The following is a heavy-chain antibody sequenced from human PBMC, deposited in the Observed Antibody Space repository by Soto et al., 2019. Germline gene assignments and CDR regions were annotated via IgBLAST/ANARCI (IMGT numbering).Heavy chain of an antibody. CDR2: IYHSGST. D-gene: IGHD5-18*01. Sequence: PSETLSLTCTVSGGSISSGDYYWSWIRQPPGKGLEWIGYIYHSGSTYYNPSLKSRLTISVDTSKNQFSLKLRSVTAADTAVYYCARMTGYSYGPNWFDPWGQGTLVTVSS. J-gene: IGHJ5*02. CDR3: ARMTGYSYGPNWFDP. CDR1: GGSISSGDYY. V-gene: IGHV4-30-4*01.